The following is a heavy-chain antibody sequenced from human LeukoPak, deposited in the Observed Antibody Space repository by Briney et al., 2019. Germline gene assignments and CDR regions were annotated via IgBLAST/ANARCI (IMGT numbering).Heavy chain of an antibody. Sequence: SETLSLTCTVSGGSISSYYWSWIRQPPGKGLEWIRYIYYSGSTNYNPSLKSRVTISVDTSKNQFSLKLSSVTAADTAVYYCARTPYCSSTSCYLGHYFDYWGQGTLVTVSS. D-gene: IGHD2-2*01. CDR1: GGSISSYY. CDR3: ARTPYCSSTSCYLGHYFDY. J-gene: IGHJ4*02. CDR2: IYYSGST. V-gene: IGHV4-59*08.